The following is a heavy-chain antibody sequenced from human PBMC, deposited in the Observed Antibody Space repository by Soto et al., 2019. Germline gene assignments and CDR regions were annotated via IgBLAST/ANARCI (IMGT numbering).Heavy chain of an antibody. V-gene: IGHV1-24*01. J-gene: IGHJ4*02. Sequence: ASVKVSCKASGYTFTGYYMHWVRQAPGQGLEWMGGFNPKDGETNYAQKFQGRVTMTEDTSTDTAYMELSSLRSEDTAVYYCATGHYDILTGDQDNDYWGQGTQVTVSS. CDR1: GYTFTGYY. CDR2: FNPKDGET. D-gene: IGHD3-9*01. CDR3: ATGHYDILTGDQDNDY.